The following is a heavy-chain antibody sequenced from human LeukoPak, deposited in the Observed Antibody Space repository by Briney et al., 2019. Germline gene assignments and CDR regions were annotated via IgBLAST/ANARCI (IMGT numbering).Heavy chain of an antibody. CDR2: FDPEDGET. J-gene: IGHJ4*02. D-gene: IGHD3-10*01. Sequence: SVKVSCKVSGYTLTELSMHWVRPAPGKGLAWMGGFDPEDGETIYAQKFQGRVTMTEDTSTDTAYMELSSLRSEDTAVYYCATVPSMVRGVQYFDYWGQGTLVTVSS. CDR3: ATVPSMVRGVQYFDY. V-gene: IGHV1-24*01. CDR1: GYTLTELS.